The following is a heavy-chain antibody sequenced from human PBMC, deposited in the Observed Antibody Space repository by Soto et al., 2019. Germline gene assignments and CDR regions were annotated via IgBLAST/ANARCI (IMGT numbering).Heavy chain of an antibody. D-gene: IGHD2-21*01. V-gene: IGHV3-30*18. CDR2: ISYDETNE. CDR1: GFTFGSHG. Sequence: QVQLVESGGGLVQPGVSLRLTCVASGFTFGSHGMHWVRQAPGKGLEWVAVISYDETNEYYVDSVKGRFTISRDNSKSTLYLQMNRLRPEDTAVYKCAKDLRTTISDYGMDVWGQGTTVTVSS. J-gene: IGHJ6*02. CDR3: AKDLRTTISDYGMDV.